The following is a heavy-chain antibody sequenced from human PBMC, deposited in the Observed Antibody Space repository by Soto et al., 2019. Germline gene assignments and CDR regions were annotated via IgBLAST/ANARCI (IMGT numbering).Heavy chain of an antibody. Sequence: GGSLRLSCAASGFTFSSYAMSWVRQAPGKGLEWVSAISGSGGSTYYADSVKGRFTISRDNSKNTLYLQMNSLRAEDTAVYYCEKDSRSGSALNYFDYWGQGTLVTVSS. V-gene: IGHV3-23*01. J-gene: IGHJ4*02. CDR1: GFTFSSYA. CDR3: EKDSRSGSALNYFDY. CDR2: ISGSGGST. D-gene: IGHD6-19*01.